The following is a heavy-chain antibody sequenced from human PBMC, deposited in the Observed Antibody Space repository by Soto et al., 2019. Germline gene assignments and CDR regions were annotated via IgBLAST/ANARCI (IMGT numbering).Heavy chain of an antibody. Sequence: QVPLVQSGAEVKKPGASVKVSCKASGYTFTSYAMHWVRQAPGQRLEWMGWINAGNGNTKYSQKFQGRVTITRDTSASTAYMELSSVRFEDTAVYYCARGARGYCTDGVCYGGDWFDPWGQGTLVTVSS. V-gene: IGHV1-3*01. CDR1: GYTFTSYA. CDR3: ARGARGYCTDGVCYGGDWFDP. CDR2: INAGNGNT. J-gene: IGHJ5*02. D-gene: IGHD2-8*01.